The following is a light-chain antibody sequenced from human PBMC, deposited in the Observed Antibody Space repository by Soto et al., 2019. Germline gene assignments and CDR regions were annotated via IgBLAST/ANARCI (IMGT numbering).Light chain of an antibody. CDR1: QSVNSN. CDR3: QQYNYWPQYT. Sequence: EIVMTQSPATLSVSLGERVTLSCRASQSVNSNLAWYQQKPGQAPRLLIYDASTRATGIPARFSGRGSGTEFTLTINSLQSEDVAVYYGQQYNYWPQYTFGQGTELEIK. V-gene: IGKV3D-15*01. CDR2: DAS. J-gene: IGKJ2*01.